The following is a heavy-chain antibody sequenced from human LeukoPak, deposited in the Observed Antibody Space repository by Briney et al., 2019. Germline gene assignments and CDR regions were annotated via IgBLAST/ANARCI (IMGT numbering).Heavy chain of an antibody. CDR2: IYPGDSDT. J-gene: IGHJ6*03. D-gene: IGHD6-6*01. V-gene: IGHV5-51*01. CDR3: ARRGSSRDYYYYYYMDV. CDR1: GYSFTSYW. Sequence: GESLKISCKGSGYSFTSYWIGWVRQMPVKGLEWMGIIYPGDSDTRYSPSFQGQVTISADKSISTAYLQWSSLKASDTAMYYCARRGSSRDYYYYYYMDVWGKGTTVTVSS.